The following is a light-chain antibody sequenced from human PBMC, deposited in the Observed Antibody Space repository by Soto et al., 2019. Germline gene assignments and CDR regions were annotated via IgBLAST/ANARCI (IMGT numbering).Light chain of an antibody. CDR2: AAS. CDR3: QQYNNWPIT. Sequence: EIVMTQSPATLSVSPGQRATLSCRASQSVSISLAWYQQKPGQAPRLLIYAASTRATGIPDRFSGSGSGTDFTLTISSLQSEDFAVYYCQQYNNWPITFGQGTRLEIK. CDR1: QSVSIS. J-gene: IGKJ5*01. V-gene: IGKV3-15*01.